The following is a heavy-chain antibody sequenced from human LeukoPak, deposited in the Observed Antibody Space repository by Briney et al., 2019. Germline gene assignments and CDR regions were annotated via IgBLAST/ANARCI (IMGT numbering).Heavy chain of an antibody. CDR3: ARGITIFDY. CDR1: GGSFSGYY. Sequence: SETLSLTCAVYGGSFSGYYWSWIRQPPGKGLEWIGEINHSGSTNYNPSLKSRVTISVDTSKNQFSLKLSSVTAADPAVYYCARGITIFDYWGQGTLVTVSS. D-gene: IGHD3-9*01. V-gene: IGHV4-34*01. CDR2: INHSGST. J-gene: IGHJ4*02.